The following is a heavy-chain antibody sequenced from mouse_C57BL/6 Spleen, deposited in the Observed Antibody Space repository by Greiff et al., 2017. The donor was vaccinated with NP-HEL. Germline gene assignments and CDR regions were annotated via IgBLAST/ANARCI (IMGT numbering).Heavy chain of an antibody. CDR1: GYSFTGYY. Sequence: VQLQQSGPELVKPGASVKISCKASGYSFTGYYMNWVKQSPEKSLEWIGEINPSTGGTTYNQKFKAKATLTVDKSSSTAYMQLKSLTSEDSAVYYCASLTGNYAMDYWGQGTSVTVSS. D-gene: IGHD4-1*01. J-gene: IGHJ4*01. CDR3: ASLTGNYAMDY. V-gene: IGHV1-42*01. CDR2: INPSTGGT.